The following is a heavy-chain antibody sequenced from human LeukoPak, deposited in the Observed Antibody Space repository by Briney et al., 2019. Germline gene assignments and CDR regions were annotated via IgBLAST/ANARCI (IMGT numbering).Heavy chain of an antibody. J-gene: IGHJ4*02. CDR2: IKSDGSNT. CDR3: ARGGYYGSGRYYFDS. CDR1: GFTFGSYW. V-gene: IGHV3-74*01. Sequence: GGSLRLSCAASGFTFGSYWMHWVRQAPGKGLVWVSRIKSDGSNTNYADFVKGRFTISRDNAKDTLHLQMNSLRAEDTAVYYCARGGYYGSGRYYFDSWGQGTLVTVSS. D-gene: IGHD3-3*01.